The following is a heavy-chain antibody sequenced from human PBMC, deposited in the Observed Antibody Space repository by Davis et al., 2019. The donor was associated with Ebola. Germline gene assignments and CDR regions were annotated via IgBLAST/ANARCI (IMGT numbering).Heavy chain of an antibody. V-gene: IGHV4-39*07. CDR3: ARTDNPVDFEA. D-gene: IGHD6-19*01. CDR1: ACSMITNSAY. J-gene: IGHJ4*02. Sequence: PSETLSLTCSVSACSMITNSAYWCWIRQSPGKGLEWTGSVFYSGSTHYNPSLKSRLTISVDTSKNQFSLKLNSLTAADTAVYYCARTDNPVDFEAWGQGTLVTVSS. CDR2: VFYSGST.